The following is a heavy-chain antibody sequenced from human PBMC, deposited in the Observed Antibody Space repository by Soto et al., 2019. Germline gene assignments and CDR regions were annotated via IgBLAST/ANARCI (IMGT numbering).Heavy chain of an antibody. D-gene: IGHD6-13*01. J-gene: IGHJ4*02. CDR1: GYTFSGNY. Sequence: QVQLVQSGAEVRKPGASVKVSCNVTGYTFSGNYLHWVRQAPGQGLEWMGWINPKSGGTNYAQKFQDRVTMTADTSVSAASMELTSLRYDDTAVFYCARGLYSSPAYVFDSWGQGTLVTVSS. CDR2: INPKSGGT. CDR3: ARGLYSSPAYVFDS. V-gene: IGHV1-2*02.